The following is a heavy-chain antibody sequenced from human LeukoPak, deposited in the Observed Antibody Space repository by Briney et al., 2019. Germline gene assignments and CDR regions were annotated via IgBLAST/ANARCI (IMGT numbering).Heavy chain of an antibody. Sequence: GGSLRLSCAASGFTFSNYEMNWVRQAPGKGLEWISYISASGDPMFYADSVKGRFTISRDNAKNSLYLQMNSLRAEDTAIYYCAKDGGSGILYWGQGTLVTVSS. CDR3: AKDGGSGILY. J-gene: IGHJ4*02. CDR1: GFTFSNYE. D-gene: IGHD3-10*01. V-gene: IGHV3-48*03. CDR2: ISASGDPM.